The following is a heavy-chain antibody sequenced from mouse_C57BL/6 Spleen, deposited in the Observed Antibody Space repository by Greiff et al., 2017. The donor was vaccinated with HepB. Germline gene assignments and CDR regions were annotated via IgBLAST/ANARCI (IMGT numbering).Heavy chain of an antibody. J-gene: IGHJ4*01. CDR1: GYAFSSYW. CDR2: IYPGDGDT. CDR3: ARNRYSNDYAMDY. Sequence: QVQLQQSGAELVKPGASVKISCKASGYAFSSYWMNWVKQRPGKGLEWIGQIYPGDGDTNYNGKFKGKATLTADKSSSTAYMQLSSLTSEDSAVYFGARNRYSNDYAMDYWGQGTSVTVSS. D-gene: IGHD2-5*01. V-gene: IGHV1-80*01.